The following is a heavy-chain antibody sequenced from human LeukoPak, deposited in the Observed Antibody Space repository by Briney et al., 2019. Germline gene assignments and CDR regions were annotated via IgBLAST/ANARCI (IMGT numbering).Heavy chain of an antibody. CDR2: IYSGGST. D-gene: IGHD2-2*01. CDR3: ARGIVPDRYYYYYYMDV. V-gene: IGHV3-53*01. CDR1: GFTVSSNY. Sequence: GGSLTLPRAASGFTVSSNYMSWVRQAPGKGREWVAVIYSGGSTYYAESVKGGFTISRDNSKNKLYLQKNSLRAEDKAVYYCARGIVPDRYYYYYYMDVWGKETTVTVSS. J-gene: IGHJ6*03.